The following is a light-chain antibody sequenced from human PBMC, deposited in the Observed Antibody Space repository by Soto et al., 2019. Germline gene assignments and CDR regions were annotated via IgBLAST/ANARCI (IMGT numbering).Light chain of an antibody. CDR2: GAS. CDR3: QQYGNSPST. V-gene: IGKV3-20*01. Sequence: EIVLTQSPGTLSLSPGERATLSCRASQSVSSSYLAWYQQKTGQAPRLLIYGASSRATGIPDRFSGSGSGTVFTFTISRLEPEDFAVYYCQQYGNSPSTFGQGTRLEIK. CDR1: QSVSSSY. J-gene: IGKJ5*01.